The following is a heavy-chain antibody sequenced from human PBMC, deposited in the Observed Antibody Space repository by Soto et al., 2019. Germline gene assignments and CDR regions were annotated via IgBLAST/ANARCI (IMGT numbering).Heavy chain of an antibody. V-gene: IGHV3-30*18. CDR1: GGIFHGYG. CDR2: ISYDGSNK. J-gene: IGHJ4*02. CDR3: ANLDSSGYYLTDY. D-gene: IGHD3-22*01. Sequence: GGSLRLSCAVPGGIFHGYGMHLVRQAPGKGLEWVAVISYDGSNKYYADSVKGRFTISRDNSKNTLYLQMNSLRAEDTAVYYCANLDSSGYYLTDYWGQGTLVTV.